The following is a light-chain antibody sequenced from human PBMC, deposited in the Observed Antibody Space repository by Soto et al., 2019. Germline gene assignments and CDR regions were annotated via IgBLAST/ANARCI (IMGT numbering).Light chain of an antibody. CDR1: QTISSW. Sequence: DIQMTQSPSTLSGSVGDRVTITCRASQTISSWLAWYQQKPGKAPKLLIYKASTLKSGVPSRFSGSGSGTEFTLTISRLQPDDFATYYGQHYNSYSASFGQGTKVDLK. V-gene: IGKV1-5*03. CDR2: KAS. CDR3: QHYNSYSAS. J-gene: IGKJ1*01.